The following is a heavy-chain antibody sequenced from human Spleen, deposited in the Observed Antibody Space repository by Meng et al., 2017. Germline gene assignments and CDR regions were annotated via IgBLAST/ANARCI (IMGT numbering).Heavy chain of an antibody. Sequence: GESLKIPCAASGFYFNNAWMSWVRQAPGKGLEWVGRIKSKSDGGTADYSAPGKGRFTISRDDSRSTLYLQMNSLQTEDTAVYYCATEGISRSRGYYNGMDAWGQGTTVTVSS. V-gene: IGHV3-15*01. J-gene: IGHJ6*02. D-gene: IGHD1-14*01. CDR1: GFYFNNAW. CDR2: IKSKSDGGTA. CDR3: ATEGISRSRGYYNGMDA.